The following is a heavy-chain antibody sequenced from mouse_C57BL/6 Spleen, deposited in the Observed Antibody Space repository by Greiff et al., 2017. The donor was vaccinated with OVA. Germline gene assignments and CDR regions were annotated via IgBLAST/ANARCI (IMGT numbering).Heavy chain of an antibody. D-gene: IGHD1-1*02. V-gene: IGHV1-81*01. CDR3: ARYSGGTRCYYVGY. J-gene: IGHJ2*01. Sequence: QVQLQQSGAELARPGASVKLSCKASGYTFTSYGISWVKQRPGQGLEWIGEIYPRSGNTYYNEKFKGKATLTADKSSSTAYMELRSLTSEDSAVYFCARYSGGTRCYYVGYWGHAATLTVSS. CDR1: GYTFTSYG. CDR2: IYPRSGNT.